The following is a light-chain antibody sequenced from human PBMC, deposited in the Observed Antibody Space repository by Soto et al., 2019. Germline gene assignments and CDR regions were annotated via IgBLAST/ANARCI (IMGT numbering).Light chain of an antibody. V-gene: IGKV3-11*01. Sequence: EIVLTQSPATLSLSPGERATLSCRASQSVSSFLAWYQQKPGQASMLLIYDASNRATGIPDRFSGSGSGTDFTLTISSLEPEDFAVYYCQQRSNWPLTFGGGTKVEIE. CDR2: DAS. CDR1: QSVSSF. CDR3: QQRSNWPLT. J-gene: IGKJ4*01.